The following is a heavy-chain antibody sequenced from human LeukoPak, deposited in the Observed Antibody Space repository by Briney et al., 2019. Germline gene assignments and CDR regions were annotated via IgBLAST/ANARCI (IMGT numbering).Heavy chain of an antibody. CDR3: ARVKGSSGWFNWFDP. Sequence: PGGSLRLSCAASGFTFSSYAMNWVRQAPGKGLEWVANIKQDGSEKYYVDSVKGRFTISRDNAKNSLYLQMNSLRAEDTAVYYCARVKGSSGWFNWFDPWGQGTLVTVSS. V-gene: IGHV3-7*01. CDR2: IKQDGSEK. J-gene: IGHJ5*02. CDR1: GFTFSSYA. D-gene: IGHD6-19*01.